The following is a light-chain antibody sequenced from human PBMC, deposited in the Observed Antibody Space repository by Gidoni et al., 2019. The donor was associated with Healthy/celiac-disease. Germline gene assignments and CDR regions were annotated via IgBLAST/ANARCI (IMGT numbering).Light chain of an antibody. CDR3: QQYGSSPLT. J-gene: IGKJ4*01. CDR1: QSVSSSY. V-gene: IGKV3-20*01. CDR2: GAS. Sequence: IVLTQSPGTLSLSPGERATLSCSASQSVSSSYLAWYQQKPGQAPRRLIYGASSRATGIPDRFSGSGSGTDFTLTISRLEPEDFAVYYCQQYGSSPLTFXGXTKVEIK.